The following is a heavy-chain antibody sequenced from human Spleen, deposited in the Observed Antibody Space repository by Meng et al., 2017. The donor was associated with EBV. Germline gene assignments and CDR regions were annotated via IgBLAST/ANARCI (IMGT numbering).Heavy chain of an antibody. CDR3: ARDSGGNPGYFDN. J-gene: IGHJ4*02. Sequence: EWGVGLVKPRLSLAFSCAASGFGFRMASMNWVRQAPGKGLEWVASISDGSSYRDYSDSVQGRFTISRDNSKNALYLQMNSLRVEDTGVYYCARDSGGNPGYFDNWGRGTLVTVSS. CDR2: ISDGSSYR. CDR1: GFGFRMAS. D-gene: IGHD4-23*01. V-gene: IGHV3-21*06.